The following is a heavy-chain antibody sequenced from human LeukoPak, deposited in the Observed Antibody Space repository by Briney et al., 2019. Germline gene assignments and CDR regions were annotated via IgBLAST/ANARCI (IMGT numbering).Heavy chain of an antibody. Sequence: PGGSLRLSCAASGFTFSSYGMHWVRQAPGKGLEWVAVISYDGSNKYYADSVKGRFTISRDNSKNTLYLQMNSLRAEDTAVYYCAKDRTGIAVAGTVDYWGQGTLVTVSS. CDR1: GFTFSSYG. V-gene: IGHV3-30*18. CDR3: AKDRTGIAVAGTVDY. J-gene: IGHJ4*02. D-gene: IGHD6-19*01. CDR2: ISYDGSNK.